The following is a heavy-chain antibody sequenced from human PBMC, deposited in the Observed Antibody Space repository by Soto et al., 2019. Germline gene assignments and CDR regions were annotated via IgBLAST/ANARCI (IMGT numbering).Heavy chain of an antibody. Sequence: SVKVSCKASGGTFSGYAISWVRQAPGQGLEWMGGIIPIFGTANYAQKFQGRVTITADESTSTAYMELSSLRSEDTAVYYCARGPTLRRGYSYGYQTFDYWGQGTLVTVSS. CDR2: IIPIFGTA. CDR3: ARGPTLRRGYSYGYQTFDY. J-gene: IGHJ4*02. CDR1: GGTFSGYA. V-gene: IGHV1-69*13. D-gene: IGHD5-18*01.